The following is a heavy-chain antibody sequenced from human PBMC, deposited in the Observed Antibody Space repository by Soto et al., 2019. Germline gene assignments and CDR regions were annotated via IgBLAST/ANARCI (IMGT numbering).Heavy chain of an antibody. D-gene: IGHD6-25*01. J-gene: IGHJ4*02. Sequence: QVPLVQSGAEVKKPGASVKVSCQASGYTFTSFVISWVRQAPGQGLEWMGWISASNGDTNSAQKFQGRLTMATDTSTNTAYMELRSLRSDDSAVYYCARADFGVVPAATYIDHWGQGTRVSVSS. CDR3: ARADFGVVPAATYIDH. CDR1: GYTFTSFV. V-gene: IGHV1-18*01. CDR2: ISASNGDT.